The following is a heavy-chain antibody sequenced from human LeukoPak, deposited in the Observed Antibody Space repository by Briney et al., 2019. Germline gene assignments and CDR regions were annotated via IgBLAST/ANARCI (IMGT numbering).Heavy chain of an antibody. V-gene: IGHV4-59*12. D-gene: IGHD2-2*01. CDR1: GGSISGYY. Sequence: SETLSLTCTVSGGSISGYYWSWIRQPPGKGLECIGYIHYSGTTTYNPSLTSRVTISVDTSKNQFSLKLSSVTAADTAVYYCARGIVVVPAAPWDYYYYYMDVWGKGTTVTVSS. J-gene: IGHJ6*03. CDR2: IHYSGTT. CDR3: ARGIVVVPAAPWDYYYYYMDV.